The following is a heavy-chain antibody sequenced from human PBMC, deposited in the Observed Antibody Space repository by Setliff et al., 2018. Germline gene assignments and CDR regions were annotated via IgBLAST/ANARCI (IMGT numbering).Heavy chain of an antibody. Sequence: GGSLRLSCAASGFTFSSYWMHWVRQAPGKGLVWVSRINSDGSSTSYADSVKGRFTISRDNAKNTLYLQMNSLRAEDTAVYYCARGRERDYNFWSGYYTYYYYGMDVWGQGTTVTVSS. J-gene: IGHJ6*02. V-gene: IGHV3-74*01. D-gene: IGHD3-3*01. CDR2: INSDGSST. CDR1: GFTFSSYW. CDR3: ARGRERDYNFWSGYYTYYYYGMDV.